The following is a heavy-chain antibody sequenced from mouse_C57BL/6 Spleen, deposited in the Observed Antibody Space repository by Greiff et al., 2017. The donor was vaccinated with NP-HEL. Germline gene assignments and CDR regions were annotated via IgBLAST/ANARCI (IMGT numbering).Heavy chain of an antibody. D-gene: IGHD2-1*01. Sequence: EVKVVESGGDLVKPGGSLKLSCAASGFTFSSYGMSWVRQTPDKRLEWVATISSGGSYTYYPDTVKGRFTISRDNAKNTLYLQMSSLKSEDTAMYYCARQGNYYGNYFDDGGQGTTLTVSS. CDR2: ISSGGSYT. V-gene: IGHV5-6*01. J-gene: IGHJ2*01. CDR3: ARQGNYYGNYFDD. CDR1: GFTFSSYG.